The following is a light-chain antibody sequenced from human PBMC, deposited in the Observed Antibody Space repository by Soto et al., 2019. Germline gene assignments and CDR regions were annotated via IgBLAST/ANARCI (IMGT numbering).Light chain of an antibody. CDR3: SSYTSTSSGVL. V-gene: IGLV2-14*01. CDR1: SSDVGGYNY. J-gene: IGLJ2*01. Sequence: QSALTQPASVSGSPGQSITLSCTGTSSDVGGYNYVSWYQQHPGKAPKLMIYDVSNRPSGVSNRFSGSKSGDTASLTISGLQAEDEADYYCSSYTSTSSGVLFGGGTQLTVL. CDR2: DVS.